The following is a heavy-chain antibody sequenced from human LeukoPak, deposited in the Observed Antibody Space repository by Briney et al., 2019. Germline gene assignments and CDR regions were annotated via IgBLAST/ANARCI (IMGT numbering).Heavy chain of an antibody. CDR2: INPNSGGT. CDR3: ATSADYDYFDY. Sequence: ASVTVSRKASGYTFTGYYMHWVRQAPGQGLEWMGWINPNSGGTNYAQKFQGRVTMTRDTSISTAYMELSRLRSDDTAVYYCATSADYDYFDYWGQGTLVTVSS. V-gene: IGHV1-2*02. CDR1: GYTFTGYY. J-gene: IGHJ4*02. D-gene: IGHD3-3*01.